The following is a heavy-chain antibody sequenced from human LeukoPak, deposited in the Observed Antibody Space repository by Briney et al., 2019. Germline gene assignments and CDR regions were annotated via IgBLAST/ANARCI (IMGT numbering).Heavy chain of an antibody. D-gene: IGHD1-26*01. CDR3: ARDSVGTTNYFDY. CDR2: ISGSGGST. Sequence: WGSLRLSCLTSGFTFSTNAMSWVRQAPGKGLEWVSAISGSGGSTYYADSVKGRFTISRDNSKNTLYLQMNSLRAEDTAVYYCARDSVGTTNYFDYWGQGTLVTVSS. J-gene: IGHJ4*02. CDR1: GFTFSTNA. V-gene: IGHV3-23*01.